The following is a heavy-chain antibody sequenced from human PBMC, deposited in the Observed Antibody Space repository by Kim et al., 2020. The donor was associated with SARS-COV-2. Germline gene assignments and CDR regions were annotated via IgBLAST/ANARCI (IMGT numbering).Heavy chain of an antibody. V-gene: IGHV1-2*05. CDR3: AREGFGELLPMGDYYYGMDV. Sequence: ASVKVSCKASGYTFTGYYMHWVRQAPGQGLEWMGRINPNSGGTNYAQKFQGRVTMTRDTSISTAYMELSRLRSDDTVVYYCAREGFGELLPMGDYYYGMDVWGQGTTVTVSS. J-gene: IGHJ6*02. D-gene: IGHD3-10*01. CDR2: INPNSGGT. CDR1: GYTFTGYY.